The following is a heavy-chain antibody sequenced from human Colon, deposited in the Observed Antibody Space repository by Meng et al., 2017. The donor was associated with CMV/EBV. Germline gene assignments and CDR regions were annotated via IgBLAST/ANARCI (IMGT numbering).Heavy chain of an antibody. CDR1: GFSLDSHGVG. CDR3: SRRRTSIPFDY. D-gene: IGHD2-21*01. J-gene: IGHJ4*02. V-gene: IGHV2-5*02. CDR2: IYWDDDK. Sequence: QITLKESGPTLVKPTRTLTLTCTFSGFSLDSHGVGVGWTRQPPGKAPEWVALIYWDDDKRYSPSLENRLTITKDTSKNQVVLTMTDMGPMDTATYFCSRRRTSIPFDYWGQGILVTVSS.